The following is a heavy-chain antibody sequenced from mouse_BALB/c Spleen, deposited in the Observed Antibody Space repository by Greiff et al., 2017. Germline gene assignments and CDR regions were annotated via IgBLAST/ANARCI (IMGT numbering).Heavy chain of an antibody. CDR1: GYTFTDYE. CDR3: TRSGYH. Sequence: VKLVESGAELVRPGASVTLSCKASGYTFTDYEMHWVKQTPVHGLEWIGAIDPETGGTAYNQKFKGKATLTADKSSSTAYMELRSLTSEDSAVYYCTRSGYHWGQGTLVTVSA. J-gene: IGHJ3*01. V-gene: IGHV1-15*01. D-gene: IGHD3-1*01. CDR2: IDPETGGT.